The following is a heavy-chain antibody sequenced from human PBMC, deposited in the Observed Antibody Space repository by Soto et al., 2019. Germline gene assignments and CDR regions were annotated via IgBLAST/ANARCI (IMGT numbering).Heavy chain of an antibody. CDR1: GFMFSSYA. V-gene: IGHV3-30-3*01. CDR3: ARAGGLLVDY. Sequence: QVQLVESGGDVVQPGRSLRLSCAASGFMFSSYAMHWVRQAPGKGLEWVAVKTYDGSNKYYADSVKGRFTISRDNSKNTLYLQMNSLRAEDTAVYYCARAGGLLVDYWGQRTLVTVSS. D-gene: IGHD1-26*01. J-gene: IGHJ4*02. CDR2: KTYDGSNK.